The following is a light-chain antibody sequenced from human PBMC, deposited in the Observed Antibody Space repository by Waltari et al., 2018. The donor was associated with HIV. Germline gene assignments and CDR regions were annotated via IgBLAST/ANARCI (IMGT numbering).Light chain of an antibody. Sequence: QSALTQPASVSGSPGQSITISCTGTSSDVGSYYLVSWYQQHPGKAPNLMIYEVSKRPSGVSKRFAGSKSGNTASLTSSGLQAEDEADYYCCSYAGSSTFVVFGGGTKLTVL. CDR3: CSYAGSSTFVV. J-gene: IGLJ2*01. CDR1: SSDVGSYYL. CDR2: EVS. V-gene: IGLV2-23*02.